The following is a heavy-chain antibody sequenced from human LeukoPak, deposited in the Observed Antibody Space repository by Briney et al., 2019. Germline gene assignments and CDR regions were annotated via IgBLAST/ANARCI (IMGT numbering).Heavy chain of an antibody. Sequence: SETLSLTCAIYGGSSTGYYWTWIRQPPGKGLEWIGEINHSGSTNYNPSLKSRVTISVDTSKNQFSLKLSSVTAADTAVYYCGATRALDYWGQGTLVTVSS. V-gene: IGHV4-34*01. J-gene: IGHJ4*02. CDR3: GATRALDY. D-gene: IGHD1-26*01. CDR1: GGSSTGYY. CDR2: INHSGST.